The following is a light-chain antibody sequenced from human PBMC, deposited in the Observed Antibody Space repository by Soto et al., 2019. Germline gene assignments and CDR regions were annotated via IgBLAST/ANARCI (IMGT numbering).Light chain of an antibody. CDR1: QSVSSY. Sequence: EVVLTQSPATLSLSPGEGATLSCRASQSVSSYLAWYQHKPGQAPRLLISDASNRATGIPARFSGSGSGTDFTLTISSLEPEDFAVYYCQHRSGWPPLYTFGQGTKLEIK. CDR2: DAS. CDR3: QHRSGWPPLYT. J-gene: IGKJ2*01. V-gene: IGKV3-11*01.